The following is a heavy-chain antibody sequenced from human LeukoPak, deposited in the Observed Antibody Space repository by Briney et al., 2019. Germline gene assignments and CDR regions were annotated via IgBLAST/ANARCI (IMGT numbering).Heavy chain of an antibody. CDR3: ARSPRGGDDPHFDY. CDR2: IYYSGST. CDR1: GGSISSYY. V-gene: IGHV4-59*08. D-gene: IGHD2-21*01. Sequence: SETLSLTCTVSGGSISSYYWSWIRQPPGKGLEWIGYIYYSGSTNYNPSLKSRVTISVDTSKNQFSLKLSSVTAADTAVHYCARSPRGGDDPHFDYWGQGTLVTVSS. J-gene: IGHJ4*02.